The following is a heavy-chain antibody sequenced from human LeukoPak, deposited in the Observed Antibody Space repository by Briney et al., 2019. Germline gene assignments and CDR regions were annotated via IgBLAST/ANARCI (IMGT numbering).Heavy chain of an antibody. CDR1: GGSISSGGYY. V-gene: IGHV4-31*03. Sequence: SQTLSLTCTVSGGSISSGGYYWSWLRQHPGKGLEWIGYIYYSGSTYYNPSLKSRVTISVDTSKNQFSLKLSSVTAADTAVYYCARVLEIGDYVDYWGQGTLVTVSS. CDR3: ARVLEIGDYVDY. D-gene: IGHD4-17*01. J-gene: IGHJ4*02. CDR2: IYYSGST.